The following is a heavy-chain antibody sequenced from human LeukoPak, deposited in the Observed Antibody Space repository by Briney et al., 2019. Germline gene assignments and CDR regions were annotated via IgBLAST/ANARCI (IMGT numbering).Heavy chain of an antibody. D-gene: IGHD3-10*01. J-gene: IGHJ4*02. CDR2: IYYSGGT. CDR3: ARVTGGSGSYYSPLHYYFDY. Sequence: SETLSLTCIVSGGSISSGDYYWSWIRQPPGKGLEWIGYIYYSGGTYYNPSLKIRVTISVDTSKNQFSLKLSSVTAADTAVYYCARVTGGSGSYYSPLHYYFDYWGQGTLSPSPQ. V-gene: IGHV4-30-4*01. CDR1: GGSISSGDYY.